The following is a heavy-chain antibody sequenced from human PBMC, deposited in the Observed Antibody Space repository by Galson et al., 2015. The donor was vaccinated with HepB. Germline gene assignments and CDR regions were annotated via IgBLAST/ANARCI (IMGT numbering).Heavy chain of an antibody. CDR2: ISYDGSNK. CDR3: ARASSGPFDY. D-gene: IGHD3-22*01. CDR1: GFTFSSYA. Sequence: SLRLSCAASGFTFSSYAMHWVRQAPGKGLEWVAVISYDGSNKYYADSVKGRFTISRDNSKNTLYLQINSLRAEDTAVYYCARASSGPFDYWGQGTLVTVSS. J-gene: IGHJ4*02. V-gene: IGHV3-30*04.